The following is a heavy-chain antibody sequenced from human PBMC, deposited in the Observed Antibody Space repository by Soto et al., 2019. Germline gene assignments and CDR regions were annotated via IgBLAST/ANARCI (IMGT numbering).Heavy chain of an antibody. CDR3: AAGGTRWLHSPFDY. CDR1: GHSLTELY. D-gene: IGHD1-1*01. J-gene: IGHJ4*02. V-gene: IGHV1-24*01. CDR2: FDPEDGET. Sequence: VQLVQSGAEVKKPGASVKVSCKVSGHSLTELYMHWVRLAPGKGLEWMGGFDPEDGETISAQKFQGRVTMTEDTSTDSTYLELSSLRSEDTAVYYSAAGGTRWLHSPFDYWGQGTLVTISS.